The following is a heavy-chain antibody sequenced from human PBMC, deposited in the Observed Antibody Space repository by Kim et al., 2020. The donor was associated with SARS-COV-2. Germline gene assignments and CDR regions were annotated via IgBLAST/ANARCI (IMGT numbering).Heavy chain of an antibody. CDR3: ARETAYGSRSPGWH. Sequence: GGSLRLSCAASGSFTFSSYGLHWVRQAPGKGLAWVAMISKDGSNTYYADSVKGRFTISRDNSRKTLYLEMNSLPTDDTAVYYCARETAYGSRSPGWHWGQGTPVTVSS. D-gene: IGHD3-10*01. V-gene: IGHV3-30*03. CDR1: GSFTFSSYG. CDR2: ISKDGSNT. J-gene: IGHJ4*02.